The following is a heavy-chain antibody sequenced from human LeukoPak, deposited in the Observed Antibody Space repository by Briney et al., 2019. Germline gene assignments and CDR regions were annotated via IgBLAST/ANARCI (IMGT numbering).Heavy chain of an antibody. J-gene: IGHJ6*02. D-gene: IGHD5-12*01. CDR2: MNPNSGNT. CDR1: GYTFTSYD. Sequence: ASVKVSCKASGYTFTSYDINWVRQATGQGLEWMGWMNPNSGNTGYAQKFQGRVTMTRNTSISTAYMELSSLRSEDTAVYYCARDGGYDLVSLYYYGMDVWGQGTTVTVSS. V-gene: IGHV1-8*01. CDR3: ARDGGYDLVSLYYYGMDV.